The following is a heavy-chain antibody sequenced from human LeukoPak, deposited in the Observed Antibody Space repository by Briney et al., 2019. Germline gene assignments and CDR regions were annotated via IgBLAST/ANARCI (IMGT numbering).Heavy chain of an antibody. CDR1: GFTFSSYS. D-gene: IGHD5-18*01. CDR3: ARDLRDTAMAPDYYYYGMDV. CDR2: ISSSSSYI. Sequence: GGSLRLSCAASGFTFSSYSMNWVRQAPGKGLEWVSSISSSSSYIHYADSVKGRFTISRDNAKNSLYLQMNSLRAEDTAVYYCARDLRDTAMAPDYYYYGMDVWGQGTTVTVSS. V-gene: IGHV3-21*01. J-gene: IGHJ6*02.